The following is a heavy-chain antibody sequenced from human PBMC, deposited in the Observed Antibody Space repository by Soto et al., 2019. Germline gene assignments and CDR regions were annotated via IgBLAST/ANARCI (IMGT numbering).Heavy chain of an antibody. Sequence: ASVKVSCKASGYTFTSYDINWVRQATGQGLEWMGWMNPNSGNTGYAQKFQGRVTMTRNTSISTAYMELSSLRSEDTAVYYCARGQGRRGIQLWLRSRSFDIWGQGTMVTVSS. V-gene: IGHV1-8*01. D-gene: IGHD5-18*01. CDR3: ARGQGRRGIQLWLRSRSFDI. J-gene: IGHJ3*02. CDR2: MNPNSGNT. CDR1: GYTFTSYD.